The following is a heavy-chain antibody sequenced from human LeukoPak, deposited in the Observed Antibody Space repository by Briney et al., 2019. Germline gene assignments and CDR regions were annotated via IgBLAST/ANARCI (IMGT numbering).Heavy chain of an antibody. J-gene: IGHJ3*02. V-gene: IGHV5-51*01. CDR2: IYPGDSDT. Sequence: GVSLKISCKGSGYSFTSYWIGWVRQMPGKGLEWMGIIYPGDSDTRYSPSFQGQVTISADKSISTAYLQWSSLKASDTAMYYCASRPDILTGYYANDAFDIWGQGTMVTVSS. CDR1: GYSFTSYW. D-gene: IGHD3-9*01. CDR3: ASRPDILTGYYANDAFDI.